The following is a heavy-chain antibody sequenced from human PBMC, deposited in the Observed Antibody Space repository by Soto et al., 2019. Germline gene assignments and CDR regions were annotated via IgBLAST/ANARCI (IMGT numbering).Heavy chain of an antibody. CDR2: VYYRGST. V-gene: IGHV4-39*01. J-gene: IGHJ4*02. Sequence: SETLSLTCTVSGGSVSSSSYYWGWVRQPPGKGLEWIGSVYYRGSTYYNPSLRTRVTISVDKSKSQFSLKLNSVTAADSAVYFCARLEGLATISYYFDFWGPGALVTVSS. D-gene: IGHD3-9*01. CDR1: GGSVSSSSYY. CDR3: ARLEGLATISYYFDF.